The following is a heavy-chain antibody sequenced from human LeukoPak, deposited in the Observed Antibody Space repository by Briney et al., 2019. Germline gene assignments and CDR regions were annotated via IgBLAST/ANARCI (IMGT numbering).Heavy chain of an antibody. D-gene: IGHD2/OR15-2a*01. CDR1: ASTFSSYD. Sequence: ASVKVSCTASASTFSSYDINWVRQVTGPGLEWVGSIKPEWENTGYSQRFEGRVTLTTNPCISTAYIEVSSLRSEDTAVYFCAGSTSRKYGDFDYWGQGTLVTVSS. J-gene: IGHJ4*02. CDR2: IKPEWENT. CDR3: AGSTSRKYGDFDY. V-gene: IGHV1-8*01.